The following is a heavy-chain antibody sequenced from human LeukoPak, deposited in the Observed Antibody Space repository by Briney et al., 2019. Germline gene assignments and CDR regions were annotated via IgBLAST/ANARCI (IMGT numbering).Heavy chain of an antibody. J-gene: IGHJ4*01. CDR1: GFIFSHYG. Sequence: GSLRLSCAASGFIFSHYGMHWVRQAPGKGLEWVAVIWSDGSNTFYADSVKGRFTISRDNSQNTVFLQMNSLRAEDTAMYYCARDAQRGFDYSNSLEYWGHGTLVTVSS. CDR3: ARDAQRGFDYSNSLEY. D-gene: IGHD4-11*01. V-gene: IGHV3-33*01. CDR2: IWSDGSNT.